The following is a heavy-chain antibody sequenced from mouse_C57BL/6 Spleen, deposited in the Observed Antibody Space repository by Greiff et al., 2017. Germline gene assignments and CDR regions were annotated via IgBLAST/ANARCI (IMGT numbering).Heavy chain of an antibody. D-gene: IGHD1-1*02. CDR1: GFTFSDYG. V-gene: IGHV5-17*01. Sequence: EVKLVESGGGLVKPGGSLKLSCAASGFTFSDYGMHWVRQAPEKGLEWVAYISSGSSTIYYADTVKGRFTISRDKAKNPLFLQMTSLRAEETAMYYGARRGGGFDVWGTGTTVTVSS. J-gene: IGHJ1*03. CDR3: ARRGGGFDV. CDR2: ISSGSSTI.